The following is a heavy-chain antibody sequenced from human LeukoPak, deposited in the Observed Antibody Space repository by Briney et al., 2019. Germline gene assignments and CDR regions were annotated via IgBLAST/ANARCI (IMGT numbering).Heavy chain of an antibody. V-gene: IGHV4-4*07. D-gene: IGHD2-15*01. CDR3: ARGSTLCSGGSCSANIDY. Sequence: PSETLSLTCTVSGGSISSYYWSWIRQPAGKRLEYIGRIYTSGSTNYNPSLKSRVTMSVDTSKNRFSLRLSSVTAADTAVYYCARGSTLCSGGSCSANIDYWGQGTLVTVSS. CDR1: GGSISSYY. CDR2: IYTSGST. J-gene: IGHJ4*02.